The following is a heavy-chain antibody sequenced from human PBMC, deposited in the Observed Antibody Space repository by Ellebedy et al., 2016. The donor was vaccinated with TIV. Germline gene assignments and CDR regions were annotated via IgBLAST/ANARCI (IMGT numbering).Heavy chain of an antibody. Sequence: AALVKVSCKASGYTFTSYYMHWVRQAPGQGLEWMGIINPSGGSTSYAQKLQGRVTMTRDTSTSTVYMELSSLRSEDTAVYYCARERVTGYFDYWGQGTLVTVSS. CDR3: ARERVTGYFDY. CDR2: INPSGGST. J-gene: IGHJ4*02. D-gene: IGHD1-14*01. CDR1: GYTFTSYY. V-gene: IGHV1-46*04.